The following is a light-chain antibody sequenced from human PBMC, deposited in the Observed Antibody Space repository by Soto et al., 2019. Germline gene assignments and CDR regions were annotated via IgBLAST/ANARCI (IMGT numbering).Light chain of an antibody. J-gene: IGLJ1*01. CDR1: KNDIGVYDL. CDR2: EVV. V-gene: IGLV2-8*01. Sequence: QSALTQHPSASGSPGQSVTISCTGTKNDIGVYDLVSWYQHHPGKAPRLIIYEVVQRPSGVPDRFSGSKSGNTASLTVSGLQAADEADYFCKSYAGSNTYVFGSGTKVTVL. CDR3: KSYAGSNTYV.